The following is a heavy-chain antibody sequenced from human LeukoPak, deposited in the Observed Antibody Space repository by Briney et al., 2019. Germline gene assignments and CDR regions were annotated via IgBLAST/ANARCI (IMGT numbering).Heavy chain of an antibody. CDR2: ISSSSSYI. D-gene: IGHD3-22*01. CDR1: GFTFSSYS. V-gene: IGHV3-21*01. J-gene: IGHJ4*02. CDR3: ARGLTMTTHFDY. Sequence: GGSLRLSCAASGFTFSSYSMNWVRQAPGKGLEWVSSISSSSSYIYYADSVEGRFTISRDNAKNSLYLQMNSLRAEDTAVYYCARGLTMTTHFDYWGQGTLVTVSS.